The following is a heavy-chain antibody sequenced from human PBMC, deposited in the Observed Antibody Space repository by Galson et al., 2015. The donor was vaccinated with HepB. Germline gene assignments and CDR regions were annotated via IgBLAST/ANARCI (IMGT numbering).Heavy chain of an antibody. D-gene: IGHD3-22*01. V-gene: IGHV3-48*02. J-gene: IGHJ4*02. Sequence: SLRLSCAASGFTFSGHNMNWVRQAPGEGLEWVSYISSSSNTIYYADSVKGRFTISRDNAKNSLYLQMNSLRDEDTAVYYCARDVYYYDSSDYDYDGDHWGQGTLVTVSS. CDR3: ARDVYYYDSSDYDYDGDH. CDR2: ISSSSNTI. CDR1: GFTFSGHN.